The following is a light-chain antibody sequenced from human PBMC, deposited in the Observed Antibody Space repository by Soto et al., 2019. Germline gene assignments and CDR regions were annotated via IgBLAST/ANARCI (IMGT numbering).Light chain of an antibody. CDR2: DVY. Sequence: ELLLTQSPATLCFSPVERATLSCRASQSISRYLAWSQQKPGQAPRLHIYDVYNRATGNPVTFSGSGSGTDFTLTSSSLATEDFAFYYCQQRSSWPWTVGQGTKVAIK. CDR3: QQRSSWPWT. V-gene: IGKV3-11*01. J-gene: IGKJ1*01. CDR1: QSISRY.